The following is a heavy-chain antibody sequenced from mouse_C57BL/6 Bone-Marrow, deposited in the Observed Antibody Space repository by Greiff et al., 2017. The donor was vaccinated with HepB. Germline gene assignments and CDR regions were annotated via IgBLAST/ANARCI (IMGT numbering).Heavy chain of an antibody. J-gene: IGHJ1*03. CDR3: ARFTYGSSYDWYVDV. V-gene: IGHV7-3*01. Sequence: EVMLVESGGGLVQPGGSLSLSCAASGFTFTDYYMSWVRQPPGKALEWLGFIRNKANGYTTEYSASVKGRFTISRDNSQSILYLQMNALRAEDSATEYCARFTYGSSYDWYVDVWGTGTTVTVSS. CDR2: IRNKANGYTT. D-gene: IGHD1-1*01. CDR1: GFTFTDYY.